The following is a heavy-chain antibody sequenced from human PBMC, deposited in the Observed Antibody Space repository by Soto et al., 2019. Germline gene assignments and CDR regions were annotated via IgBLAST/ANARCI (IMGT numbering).Heavy chain of an antibody. CDR3: TTESSGYYYGWFDP. Sequence: GSLRLSCAASGFTFSNAWISWVRQAPGKGLEWVGRIKSKTDGGTTDYAAPVKGRFTISRDDSKNTLYLQMNSLKTEDTAVYYCTTESSGYYYGWFDPWGQGTLVTVSS. J-gene: IGHJ5*02. CDR2: IKSKTDGGTT. V-gene: IGHV3-15*01. CDR1: GFTFSNAW. D-gene: IGHD3-22*01.